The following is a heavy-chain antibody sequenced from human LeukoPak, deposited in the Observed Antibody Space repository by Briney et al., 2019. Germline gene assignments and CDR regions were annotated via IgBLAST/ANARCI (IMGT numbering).Heavy chain of an antibody. J-gene: IGHJ4*02. Sequence: SETLSLTCTVSGGSLSGYYWSWIRQPPGKGLEWIGYIYYTGSTNYNPSLKSRVTISLDTSKSQFSLSLSSVTAADTAVYYCARLKVGRGGYYFHDFWGQGTLVTVSS. V-gene: IGHV4-59*08. D-gene: IGHD1-26*01. CDR3: ARLKVGRGGYYFHDF. CDR1: GGSLSGYY. CDR2: IYYTGST.